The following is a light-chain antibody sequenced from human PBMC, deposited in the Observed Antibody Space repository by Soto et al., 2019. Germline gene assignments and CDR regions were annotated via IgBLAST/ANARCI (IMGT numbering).Light chain of an antibody. J-gene: IGLJ3*02. CDR2: DVT. V-gene: IGLV2-11*01. CDR3: CSYAGSYIWL. CDR1: SSDVGGYNY. Sequence: QSALTQPRSVSGSPGPSVTLSCTGTSSDVGGYNYVSWYQQHPGEAPQLMIYDVTKRPSGVPDRFYGSKSGNTDSLTIIGVRAEDGADYYCCSYAGSYIWLCGGGTKLTVL.